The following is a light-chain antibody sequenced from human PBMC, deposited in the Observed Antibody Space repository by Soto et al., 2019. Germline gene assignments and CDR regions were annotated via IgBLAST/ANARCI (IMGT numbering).Light chain of an antibody. V-gene: IGKV3-20*01. CDR3: QQYGSSPPT. CDR1: QSVSSSY. CDR2: GAS. J-gene: IGKJ1*01. Sequence: EIVLTQPPGTLSLSPGERATLSCRASQSVSSSYLAWYQQKPGQAPRLLIYGASSRATGIPDRFSGSGSGTDFTLTISRLEPEDFAVYYCQQYGSSPPTFGQGPKVDIK.